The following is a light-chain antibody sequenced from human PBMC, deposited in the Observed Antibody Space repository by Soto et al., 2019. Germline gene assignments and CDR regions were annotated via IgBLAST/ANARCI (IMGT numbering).Light chain of an antibody. V-gene: IGKV4-1*01. CDR1: QSVLYSSNNKNC. Sequence: DIVMTQSPDSLAVSLGERAAINCKSSQSVLYSSNNKNCLAWYQQKPGQPPKLLIYWASTRESGVPDRFSGSGSGTDFTLTISSLQAEDVAVYYCQQYYSDPEGFGQGTKVEIK. CDR2: WAS. CDR3: QQYYSDPEG. J-gene: IGKJ1*01.